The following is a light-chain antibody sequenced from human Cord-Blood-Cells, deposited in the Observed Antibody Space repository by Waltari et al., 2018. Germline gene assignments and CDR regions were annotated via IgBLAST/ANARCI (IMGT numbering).Light chain of an antibody. J-gene: IGKJ1*01. CDR3: QQSYSTWT. V-gene: IGKV1-39*01. CDR2: AAS. Sequence: DIQMTQSPSSLSASVGDRVTITCRASQSISSYLNWYQQKPGKAPKLLIYAASSLQSVVPSRFSGSGSRTDFTLTISSLQPEDFATYYCQQSYSTWTFGQGTKVEIK. CDR1: QSISSY.